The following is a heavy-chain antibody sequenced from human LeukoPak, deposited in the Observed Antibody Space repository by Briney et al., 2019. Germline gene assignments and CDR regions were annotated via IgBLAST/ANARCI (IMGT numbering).Heavy chain of an antibody. Sequence: SVKVSCKASGGTFSSYAISWVRQALGQGLEWMGGIIPIFGTANYAQKFQGRVTITTDESTSTAYMELSSLRSEDTAVYYCARGRDCSSTSCYFDYWGQGTLVTVSS. CDR3: ARGRDCSSTSCYFDY. V-gene: IGHV1-69*05. CDR2: IIPIFGTA. D-gene: IGHD2-2*01. CDR1: GGTFSSYA. J-gene: IGHJ4*02.